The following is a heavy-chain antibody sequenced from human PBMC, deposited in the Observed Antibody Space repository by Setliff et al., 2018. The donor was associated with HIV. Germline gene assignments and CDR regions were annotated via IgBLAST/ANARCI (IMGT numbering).Heavy chain of an antibody. CDR1: GGSITSGTYF. D-gene: IGHD3-10*01. CDR3: ARGGDFSGSGSLGS. Sequence: PSETLSLTCTVSGGSITSGTYFCSWIRQPAGKGLEWIGRIYVSGSTNYNPSLKSRLTISLDTSKNQFSLRLNSVTAADTAVYYCARGGDFSGSGSLGSWGQGTLVTVSS. J-gene: IGHJ5*02. CDR2: IYVSGST. V-gene: IGHV4-61*02.